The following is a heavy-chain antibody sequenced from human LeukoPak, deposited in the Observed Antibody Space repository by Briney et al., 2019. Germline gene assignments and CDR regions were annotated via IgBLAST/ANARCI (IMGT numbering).Heavy chain of an antibody. J-gene: IGHJ4*02. CDR1: GFTFSSYS. CDR2: ISSSSSTI. V-gene: IGHV3-48*01. CDR3: TRTPYGSGRVFDY. D-gene: IGHD3-10*01. Sequence: GGSLRLSCAAYGFTFSSYSMNWVRQAPGKGLEGVSYISSSSSTIYYADFVKGRFNISRENAKNSLYLQMNSLRLEETGVYYCTRTPYGSGRVFDYWGQGTLVTVAS.